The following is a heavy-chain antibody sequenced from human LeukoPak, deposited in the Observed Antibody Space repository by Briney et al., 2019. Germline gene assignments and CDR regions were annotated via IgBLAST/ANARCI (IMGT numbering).Heavy chain of an antibody. CDR1: GYTFTSYD. CDR3: ARGRNIAAAGRDNWFDR. CDR2: IIPIFGTA. D-gene: IGHD6-13*01. J-gene: IGHJ5*02. Sequence: GASVKVSCKASGYTFTSYDINWVRQAPGQGLEWMGGIIPIFGTANYAQKFQGRVTITADESTSTAYMELSSLRSEDTAVYYCARGRNIAAAGRDNWFDRWGQGTLVTVSS. V-gene: IGHV1-69*13.